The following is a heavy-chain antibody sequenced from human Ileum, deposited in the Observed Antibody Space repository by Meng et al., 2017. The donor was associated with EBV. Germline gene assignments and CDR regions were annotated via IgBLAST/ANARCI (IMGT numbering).Heavy chain of an antibody. D-gene: IGHD6-19*01. CDR2: MSPNSDNT. J-gene: IGHJ4*02. CDR3: ARSMGSGGWYVDD. CDR1: RYTFTSYD. Sequence: QVQLVQSGAEVKKPGASVKVSRKASRYTFTSYDINWVRQATGQGLEWLGWMSPNSDNTGYAQKFQGRVTMTRNTSISTAYVELSSLRSEDTAVCYCARSMGSGGWYVDDWGQGTLGTVAS. V-gene: IGHV1-8*01.